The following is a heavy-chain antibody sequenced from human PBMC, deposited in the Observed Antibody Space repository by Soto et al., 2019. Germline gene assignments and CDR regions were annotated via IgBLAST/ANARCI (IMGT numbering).Heavy chain of an antibody. CDR2: IYYTGST. CDR1: GASTGSGGSY. Sequence: QVQLQESGPGLVKTSQTLSLTCTVSGASTGSGGSYWSWIRQHPGKGLEWIGYIYYTGSTYYSPSLKSRASIPVDTSNNQFSLKLDSATAADTAVYYCARADYGDRGLAFDSWGQGTLVTVSS. V-gene: IGHV4-31*03. J-gene: IGHJ4*02. D-gene: IGHD4-17*01. CDR3: ARADYGDRGLAFDS.